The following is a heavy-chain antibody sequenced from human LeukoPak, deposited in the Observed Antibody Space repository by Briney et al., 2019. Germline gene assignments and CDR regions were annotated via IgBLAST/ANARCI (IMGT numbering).Heavy chain of an antibody. CDR1: GYTFTSYY. Sequence: ASVKVSCKASGYTFTSYYMHWVRQAPGQGLEWMGIINPSGGSTSYAQKFQGRVTMTRDTSTSTVHMELSSLRSDDTAVYYCARDGEIVVVPAATTNYYYYMDVWGKGTTVTVSS. J-gene: IGHJ6*03. CDR3: ARDGEIVVVPAATTNYYYYMDV. D-gene: IGHD2-2*01. CDR2: INPSGGST. V-gene: IGHV1-46*01.